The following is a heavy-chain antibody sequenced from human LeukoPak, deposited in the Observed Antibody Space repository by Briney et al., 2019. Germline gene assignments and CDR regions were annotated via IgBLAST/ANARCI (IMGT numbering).Heavy chain of an antibody. D-gene: IGHD2-15*01. J-gene: IGHJ6*03. CDR3: ARQGVLSVDYYYYMDV. V-gene: IGHV5-51*01. CDR1: GYFFNSYW. CDR2: IYPSDLDI. Sequence: GESLKISCEGSGYFFNSYWIAWVRQMPGKGLEWMGIIYPSDLDIRYSPSFQGQVTMSVDKSNSIAYLQWNSLKASDTAMYYCARQGVLSVDYYYYMDVWGKGTTVTVSS.